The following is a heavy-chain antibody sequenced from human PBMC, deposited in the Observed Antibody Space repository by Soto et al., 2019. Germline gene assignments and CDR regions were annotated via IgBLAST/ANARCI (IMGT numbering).Heavy chain of an antibody. CDR1: GYTFTSYD. Sequence: QVQLVQSGAEVKKPGASVKVSCKASGYTFTSYDINWVRQATGQGLEWMGWMNPNSGNTGYAQKFQGRVTMTRNSSISTAYMELSSLRSVDTAVYYCARGRSKDYYDSRSSYYWGQGTLVTVSS. J-gene: IGHJ4*02. CDR3: ARGRSKDYYDSRSSYY. D-gene: IGHD3-22*01. V-gene: IGHV1-8*01. CDR2: MNPNSGNT.